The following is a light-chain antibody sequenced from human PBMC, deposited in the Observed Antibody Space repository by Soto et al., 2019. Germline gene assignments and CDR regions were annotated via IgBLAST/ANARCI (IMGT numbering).Light chain of an antibody. CDR2: GAS. Sequence: EIGLKHSPGTLSLSQGERATLSCRASQSVSSSYLAWYQQKPGQAPRLLIYGASSRATGIPDRFSGSGSGTDFTLTISRLEPEDFAVYYCQQYGSSPRTFGQGTKVDI. J-gene: IGKJ1*01. CDR1: QSVSSSY. V-gene: IGKV3-20*01. CDR3: QQYGSSPRT.